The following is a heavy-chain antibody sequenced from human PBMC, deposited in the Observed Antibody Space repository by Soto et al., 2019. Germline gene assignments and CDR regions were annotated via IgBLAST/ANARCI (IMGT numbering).Heavy chain of an antibody. Sequence: QVQLHDSGPGLVKPSETLSLSCTVSGGSVNIGRYGWTWNRQPPGKGLEWIGYIYYTGDPKYNPSLKSRVTMSVDTSRNQFSLKLTSVTAADKDVYYCAGQVGYFDYWGQGTLVTVSS. J-gene: IGHJ4*02. D-gene: IGHD1-26*01. CDR2: IYYTGDP. CDR3: AGQVGYFDY. V-gene: IGHV4-61*01. CDR1: GGSVNIGRYG.